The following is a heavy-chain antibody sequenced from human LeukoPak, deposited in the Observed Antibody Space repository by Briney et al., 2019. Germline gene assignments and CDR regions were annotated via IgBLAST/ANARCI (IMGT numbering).Heavy chain of an antibody. CDR1: GGSFSGYS. V-gene: IGHV4-34*01. CDR2: SNHHGIT. CDR3: ARGYYDSSGPASNWFDP. Sequence: PSETLSLTCAVYGGSFSGYSWSWIRQSPGKGLEWIGESNHHGITNYNPSLMSRVTISVDTSKKQFSLKLSTVTVADTAVYCCARGYYDSSGPASNWFDPWGQGTLVTVSS. D-gene: IGHD3-22*01. J-gene: IGHJ5*02.